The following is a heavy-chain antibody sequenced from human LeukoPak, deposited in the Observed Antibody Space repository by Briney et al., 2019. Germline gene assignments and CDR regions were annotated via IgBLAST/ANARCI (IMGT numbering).Heavy chain of an antibody. CDR3: ARGGTWSFDS. J-gene: IGHJ4*02. D-gene: IGHD6-13*01. CDR1: DYTFSSYG. Sequence: GASVKVSCKAFDYTFSSYGISWVRQAPGHGLEWMGRITTYNGDTKYAQNVQGRVTMTTGTSTSTVYMELRSLRFDDTAAYYCARGGTWSFDSWGQGTLVTVSS. V-gene: IGHV1-18*01. CDR2: ITTYNGDT.